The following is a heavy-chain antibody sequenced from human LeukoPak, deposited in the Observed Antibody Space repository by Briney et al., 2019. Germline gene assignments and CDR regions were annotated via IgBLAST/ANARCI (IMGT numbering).Heavy chain of an antibody. CDR3: ATIPYYYDSSGSDY. J-gene: IGHJ4*02. D-gene: IGHD3-22*01. V-gene: IGHV4-34*01. CDR1: GGSFSGYY. Sequence: ETLSLTCAVYGGSFSGYYWSWIRQPPGKGLEWIGEINHSGSTNYNPSLKSRVTISVGTSKNQFSLKLSSVTAADTAVYYCATIPYYYDSSGSDYWGQGTLVTVSS. CDR2: INHSGST.